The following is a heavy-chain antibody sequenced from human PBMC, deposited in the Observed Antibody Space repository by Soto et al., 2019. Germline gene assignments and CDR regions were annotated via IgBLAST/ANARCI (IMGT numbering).Heavy chain of an antibody. CDR2: IYYSGST. V-gene: IGHV4-59*08. J-gene: IGHJ4*02. CDR1: GGSISSYY. Sequence: SETLSLTCTVSGGSISSYYWSWIRQPPGKGLEWIGYIYYSGSTNYNPSLKSRVTISVDTSKNQFSLKLSSVTAADTAVYYCARQGDSSGYCFEYWGQGTLVTVS. D-gene: IGHD3-22*01. CDR3: ARQGDSSGYCFEY.